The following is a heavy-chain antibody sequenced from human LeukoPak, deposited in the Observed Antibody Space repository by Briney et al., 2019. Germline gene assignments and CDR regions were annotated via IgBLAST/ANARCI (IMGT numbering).Heavy chain of an antibody. J-gene: IGHJ4*02. V-gene: IGHV3-7*01. CDR1: GFTFSSYW. Sequence: GGSLRLSCAASGFTFSSYWMSWVRQAPGKGLEWVANIKQDGSEKYYVDSVKGRFTISRDNAKNSLYLQMNSLRAEDTAVYYCLSSSWYFWAGFDYWGQGTLVTVSS. CDR2: IKQDGSEK. CDR3: LSSSWYFWAGFDY. D-gene: IGHD6-13*01.